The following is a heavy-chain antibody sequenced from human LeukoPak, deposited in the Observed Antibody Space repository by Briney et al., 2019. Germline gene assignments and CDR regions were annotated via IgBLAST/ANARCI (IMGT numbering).Heavy chain of an antibody. J-gene: IGHJ4*02. Sequence: ASVKVSCKASGYTFTSYGISWVRQAPGQGLEWMGWISAYNGNTNYAQNLQGRAAMTTDTSTSTAYMELRSLRSDDTAVYYCARDLLGYCSSTSCPGWGYWGQGALVTVSS. CDR2: ISAYNGNT. CDR3: ARDLLGYCSSTSCPGWGY. V-gene: IGHV1-18*04. D-gene: IGHD2-2*01. CDR1: GYTFTSYG.